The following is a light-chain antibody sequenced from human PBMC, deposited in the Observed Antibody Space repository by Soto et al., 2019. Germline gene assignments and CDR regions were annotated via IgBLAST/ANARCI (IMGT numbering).Light chain of an antibody. CDR3: SSYTSTYPLPYV. Sequence: QSALTQPASVSGSPGQSITVSCTVTSSDVGYYNYVSWYQQHPGKAPKSMIYEVSNLPSGVSNRFSGSKSGNTASLTISGLQAEDEADYYCSSYTSTYPLPYVFGTGTKVTLL. CDR2: EVS. V-gene: IGLV2-14*01. CDR1: SSDVGYYNY. J-gene: IGLJ1*01.